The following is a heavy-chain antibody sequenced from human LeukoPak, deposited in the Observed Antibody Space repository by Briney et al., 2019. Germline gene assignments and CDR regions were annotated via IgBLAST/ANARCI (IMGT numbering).Heavy chain of an antibody. J-gene: IGHJ6*02. CDR1: GYTFTSYY. CDR2: INPSGGST. Sequence: ASVKVSCKASGYTFTSYYMHWVRQAPGQGLEWMGIINPSGGSTSYAQKFQGRVTMTRDTSTSTVYMELSSLRSEDTAVYYCARGVPHYDFWSGYGYPYGMDVWGQGTTVTVSS. CDR3: ARGVPHYDFWSGYGYPYGMDV. V-gene: IGHV1-46*01. D-gene: IGHD3-3*01.